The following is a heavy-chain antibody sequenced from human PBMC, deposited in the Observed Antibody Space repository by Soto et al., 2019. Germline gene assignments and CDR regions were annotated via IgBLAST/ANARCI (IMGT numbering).Heavy chain of an antibody. CDR1: GDSVSSNSAA. V-gene: IGHV6-1*01. CDR3: ARDGLIAARRFDYYYYGIDV. D-gene: IGHD6-6*01. J-gene: IGHJ6*02. Sequence: SQTLSLTCAISGDSVSSNSAAWNWIRQSPSRGLEWLGRTYYRSKWYNDYAVSVKSRITINPDTSKNQFSLQLNSVTPEDTAVYYCARDGLIAARRFDYYYYGIDVWGQGTTVTVSS. CDR2: TYYRSKWYN.